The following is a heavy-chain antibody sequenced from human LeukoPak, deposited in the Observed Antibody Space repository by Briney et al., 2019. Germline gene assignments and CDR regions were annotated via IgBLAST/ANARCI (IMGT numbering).Heavy chain of an antibody. CDR2: ISSSSSTI. V-gene: IGHV3-48*01. J-gene: IGHJ4*02. Sequence: GGSLRLSCAASGFTFSSYSMNWVRQAPGKGLEWVSYISSSSSTIYYADSVKGRFTISRDNSKNTLYLQMNSLRAEDTAVYYCAKDYRGRAVAADYWGQGTLVTVSS. CDR3: AKDYRGRAVAADY. CDR1: GFTFSSYS. D-gene: IGHD6-19*01.